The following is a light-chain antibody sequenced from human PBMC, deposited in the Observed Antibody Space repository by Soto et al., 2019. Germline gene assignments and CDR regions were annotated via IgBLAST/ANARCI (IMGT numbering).Light chain of an antibody. V-gene: IGKV3-15*01. CDR2: GAS. J-gene: IGKJ1*01. Sequence: EIVMTQSPATLSVSPGERATLSCRASQSVNNNLAWYQQKPGQAPRLLIYGASTRATDITARFSGSGSGTEFTLTISSLQSEDFAVYYCQQYNNWPPAWTFGQGTKVEIK. CDR1: QSVNNN. CDR3: QQYNNWPPAWT.